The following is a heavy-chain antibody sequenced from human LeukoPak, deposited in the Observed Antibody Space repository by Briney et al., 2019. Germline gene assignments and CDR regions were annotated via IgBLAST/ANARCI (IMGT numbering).Heavy chain of an antibody. D-gene: IGHD1-1*01. V-gene: IGHV4-4*02. CDR3: ARVNINNWHSCDY. CDR2: IYHSGSP. J-gene: IGHJ4*02. CDR1: GGSISSNNW. Sequence: SETLSLTCAVSGGSISSNNWWGWVRQPPGKGLEWIGEIYHSGSPNYNPSLKSRVTISVDKSRNHFSLNLSSVTTADTAVYYCARVNINNWHSCDYWGQGTLVTVSS.